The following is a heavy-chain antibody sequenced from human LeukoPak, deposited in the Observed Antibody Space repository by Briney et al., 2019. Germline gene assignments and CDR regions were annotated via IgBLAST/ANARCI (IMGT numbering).Heavy chain of an antibody. CDR1: GFTFSDYY. J-gene: IGHJ6*03. CDR2: ISSSGSTI. V-gene: IGHV3-11*01. CDR3: AREGSGCYSRTFGIYYMDV. Sequence: GGPLRLSCSASGFTFSDYYMSWIRQAPAKGLAWVSYISSSGSTIYYADSVKGRFTISRDNAKNSLYLQMNSLRAEDTAVYYCAREGSGCYSRTFGIYYMDVWGKGTTVTVSS. D-gene: IGHD1-26*01.